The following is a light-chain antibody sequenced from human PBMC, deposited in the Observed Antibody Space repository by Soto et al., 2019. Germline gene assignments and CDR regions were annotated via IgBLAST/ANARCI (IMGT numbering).Light chain of an antibody. V-gene: IGKV1-39*01. CDR1: RTIDNY. J-gene: IGKJ4*01. CDR2: ATS. CDR3: HRTSSSTI. Sequence: DKQITKTPESRRSGIWDIFRMTCRASRTIDNYLNWYQQKPGRAPELLVYATSSLQSGVPSRFTGGGSGKDFSLRFRGLQSDALPTYVCHRTSSSTIFRGGTKVDIK.